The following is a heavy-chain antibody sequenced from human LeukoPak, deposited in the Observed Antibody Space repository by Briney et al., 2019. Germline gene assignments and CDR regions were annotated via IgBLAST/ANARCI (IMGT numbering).Heavy chain of an antibody. J-gene: IGHJ4*02. CDR2: INPNSGGT. CDR1: GYTFTSDY. D-gene: IGHD3-10*01. Sequence: ASVKVSCKAFGYTFTSDYMHWVRQAPGQGLEWMGWINPNSGGTNYAQKFQGRVTMTRDTSISTAYMGLSRLRSDDTAVYYCAREGGGITMVRGVTGYWGQGTLVTVSS. V-gene: IGHV1-2*02. CDR3: AREGGGITMVRGVTGY.